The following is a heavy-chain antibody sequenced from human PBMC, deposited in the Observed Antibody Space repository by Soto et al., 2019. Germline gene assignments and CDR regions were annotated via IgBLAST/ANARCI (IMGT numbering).Heavy chain of an antibody. V-gene: IGHV4-31*03. CDR2: IYYSGST. D-gene: IGHD3-3*01. J-gene: IGHJ5*02. CDR1: GGSISSGGYY. Sequence: SETLSLTCTVSGGSISSGGYYWSWIRQHPGKGLEWIGYIYYSGSTYYNPSLKSRVTISVDTSKNQFSLKLSSVTAADTAVYYCARSRGYDFWSGPNWFDPWGQGTLVTVS. CDR3: ARSRGYDFWSGPNWFDP.